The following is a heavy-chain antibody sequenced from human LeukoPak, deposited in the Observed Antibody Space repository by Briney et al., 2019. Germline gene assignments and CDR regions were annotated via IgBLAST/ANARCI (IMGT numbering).Heavy chain of an antibody. CDR1: GYSISSGYY. J-gene: IGHJ5*02. CDR3: ARADYGDYVRFDP. V-gene: IGHV4-38-2*02. CDR2: IYHSGST. Sequence: SETLSLTCTVSGYSISSGYYWGWIRQPPGKGLEWIGSIYHSGSTYYNPSLKSRVTISVDTSKNQFSLKLSSVTAADTAVYYCARADYGDYVRFDPWGQGTLVTVSS. D-gene: IGHD4-17*01.